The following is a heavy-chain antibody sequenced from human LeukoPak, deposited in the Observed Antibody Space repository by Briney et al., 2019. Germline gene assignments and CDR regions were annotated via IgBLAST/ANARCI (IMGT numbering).Heavy chain of an antibody. J-gene: IGHJ4*02. CDR1: EFTVSRNY. Sequence: GGSLRLSCTASEFTVSRNYMLCVRQAPGKGLEWVSLIFSNGDTHYADSVKGRFTISRDTSKNTVSLQMNSLRVEDTAMYYCTRDQMNYWGQGTLVTVSS. CDR2: IFSNGDT. CDR3: TRDQMNY. V-gene: IGHV3-53*01. D-gene: IGHD5-24*01.